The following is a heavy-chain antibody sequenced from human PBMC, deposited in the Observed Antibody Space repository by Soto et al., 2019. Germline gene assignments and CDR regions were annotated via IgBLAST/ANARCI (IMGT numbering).Heavy chain of an antibody. CDR1: GFSLSTSGVG. D-gene: IGHD3-16*01. V-gene: IGHV2-5*01. CDR3: AHRRIMTHLPTNWFDP. CDR2: IYWNDDK. Sequence: QITLKESGPTLVKPTQTLTLTCTFSGFSLSTSGVGVGWIRQTPGKALEWLALIYWNDDKRYSPSLKSRLTITKDTSKNQVVLTMTNMDPVDTATYYCAHRRIMTHLPTNWFDPWGQGTLVTVSS. J-gene: IGHJ5*02.